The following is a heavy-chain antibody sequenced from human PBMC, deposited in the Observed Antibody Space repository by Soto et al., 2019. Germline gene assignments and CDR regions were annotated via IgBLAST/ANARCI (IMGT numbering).Heavy chain of an antibody. J-gene: IGHJ6*02. CDR2: IIPIFGTA. CDR1: GGTFSSYA. D-gene: IGHD2-2*01. Sequence: ASVKVSCKASGGTFSSYAISWVRQAPGQGLEWMGGIIPIFGTANYAQKFQGRVTITADKSTSTAYMELSSLRSEDTAVYYCARPKRVVVPDANYSYYYGMDVWGQGTTATVSS. V-gene: IGHV1-69*06. CDR3: ARPKRVVVPDANYSYYYGMDV.